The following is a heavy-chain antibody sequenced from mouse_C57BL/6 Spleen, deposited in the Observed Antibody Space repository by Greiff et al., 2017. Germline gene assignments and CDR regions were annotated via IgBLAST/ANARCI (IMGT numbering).Heavy chain of an antibody. CDR2: FYPGSGSI. CDR3: ARHEDREYYYVSSWYFDV. D-gene: IGHD1-1*01. V-gene: IGHV1-62-2*01. J-gene: IGHJ1*03. CDR1: GYTFTEYT. Sequence: VKLMESGAELVKPGASVKLSCKASGYTFTEYTIHWVKQRSGQGLEWIGWFYPGSGSIKYNEKFKDKATLTADKSSSTVYMVLSRLTSEDSAVYFCARHEDREYYYVSSWYFDVWGTGTTVTVSS.